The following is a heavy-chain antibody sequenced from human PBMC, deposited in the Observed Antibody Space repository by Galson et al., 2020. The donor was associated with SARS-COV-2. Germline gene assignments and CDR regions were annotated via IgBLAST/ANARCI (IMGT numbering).Heavy chain of an antibody. V-gene: IGHV1-8*01. D-gene: IGHD1-26*01. J-gene: IGHJ4*02. CDR1: GYTFSSYD. CDR2: MNPNSGNS. Sequence: ASVKVSCKASGYTFSSYDINWVRQAPGQGLEWMGWMNPNSGNSGHAQKFQGRVTMTRNTSISTAYMELSSLRSEDTAVYYCATPIVGGTFDYWGQGTLVTVPS. CDR3: ATPIVGGTFDY.